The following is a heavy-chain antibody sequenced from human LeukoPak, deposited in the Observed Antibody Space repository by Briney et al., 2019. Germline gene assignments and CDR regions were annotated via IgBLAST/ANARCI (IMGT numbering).Heavy chain of an antibody. V-gene: IGHV3-53*05. J-gene: IGHJ4*02. CDR2: IYTDGST. D-gene: IGHD4-23*01. CDR3: TDAVAG. Sequence: QTGGSLRLSCAASGFSVGNNYVTWVRQPPGKGLEWVSVIYTDGSTYYADSVKGRLIISRDSSKNTLYLQMNSLRAEDTAVYYCTDAVAGWGQGTLVTVSS. CDR1: GFSVGNNY.